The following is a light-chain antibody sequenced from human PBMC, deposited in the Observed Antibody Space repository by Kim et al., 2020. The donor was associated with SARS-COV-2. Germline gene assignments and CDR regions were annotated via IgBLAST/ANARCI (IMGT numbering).Light chain of an antibody. CDR3: QQYYSYPPT. J-gene: IGKJ1*01. V-gene: IGKV1-8*01. CDR2: VAS. Sequence: AIRMTQSPSSFAASTGDRVTITCRASQDIRSYLAWYQQKPGKAPKLLIYVASTLQSGVTSRFSGGGSGTDFTLTISCLQSEDFATYYCQQYYSYPPTFGQGTKVDIK. CDR1: QDIRSY.